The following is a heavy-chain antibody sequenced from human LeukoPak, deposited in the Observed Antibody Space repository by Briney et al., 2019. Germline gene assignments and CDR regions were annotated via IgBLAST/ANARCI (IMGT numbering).Heavy chain of an antibody. CDR1: GFAFDDYA. J-gene: IGHJ1*01. V-gene: IGHV3-9*01. Sequence: GGSLRLSCAASGFAFDDYAMHWVRQAPGKGLEWVSGISWNSGSIGYADSVKGRFTISRDNAKNSLYLQMNSLRAEDTALYYCAGVLDYYDSSGYLERHGNFQHWGQGTLVTVSS. D-gene: IGHD3-22*01. CDR2: ISWNSGSI. CDR3: AGVLDYYDSSGYLERHGNFQH.